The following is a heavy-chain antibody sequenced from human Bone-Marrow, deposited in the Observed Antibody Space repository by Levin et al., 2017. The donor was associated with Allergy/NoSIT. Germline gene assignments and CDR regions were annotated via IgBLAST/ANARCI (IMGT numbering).Heavy chain of an antibody. J-gene: IGHJ4*02. V-gene: IGHV3-21*01. D-gene: IGHD3-3*01. CDR1: GFTFSDYS. Sequence: PGGSLRLSCVVSGFTFSDYSMNWVRQAPGKGLEWVSSITTRSTYIHYADSVKGRFTISRDNAKNSLHLQMNNLTVDDTAVYYCARWARAGGVVSPFWGQGSVVTVSS. CDR3: ARWARAGGVVSPF. CDR2: ITTRSTYI.